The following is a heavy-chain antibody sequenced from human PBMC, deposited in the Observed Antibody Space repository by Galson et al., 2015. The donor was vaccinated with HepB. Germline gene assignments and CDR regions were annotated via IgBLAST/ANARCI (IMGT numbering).Heavy chain of an antibody. V-gene: IGHV1-24*01. D-gene: IGHD6-19*01. CDR3: ATEPIYSSGWYREYFQH. Sequence: SVKVSCKVSGYTLTELSMHWVRQAPGKGLEWMGGFDPEDGETIYAQKFQGRVTMTEDTSTDTAYMELSSLRSEDTAVYYCATEPIYSSGWYREYFQHWGQGTLVTVSS. CDR1: GYTLTELS. J-gene: IGHJ1*01. CDR2: FDPEDGET.